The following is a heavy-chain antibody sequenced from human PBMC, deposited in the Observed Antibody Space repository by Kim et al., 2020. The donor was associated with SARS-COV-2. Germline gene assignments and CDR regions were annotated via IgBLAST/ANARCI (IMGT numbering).Heavy chain of an antibody. V-gene: IGHV3-30*18. Sequence: GGSLRLSCAASGFTFSSYGMHWVRQAPGKGLEWVAVISYDGSNKYYADSVKGRFTISRDNSKNTLYLQMNSLRAEDTAVYYCAKEGIAAVEAAFDIWGQGTMVTVSS. CDR1: GFTFSSYG. D-gene: IGHD6-13*01. J-gene: IGHJ3*02. CDR2: ISYDGSNK. CDR3: AKEGIAAVEAAFDI.